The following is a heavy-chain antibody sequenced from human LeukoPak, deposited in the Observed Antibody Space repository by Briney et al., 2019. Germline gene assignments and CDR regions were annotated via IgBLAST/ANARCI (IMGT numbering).Heavy chain of an antibody. CDR1: GGSFSGYY. D-gene: IGHD3-9*01. Sequence: SETLSLTCAVYGGSFSGYYWSWSRQPPGKGLEWIGYIYYSGSTNYNPSLKSRVTISVDTSKNQFSLKLSSVTAADTAVYHCARSQPAILTGYYPHYYYGMDVWGQGTTVTVSS. CDR2: IYYSGST. V-gene: IGHV4-59*12. J-gene: IGHJ6*02. CDR3: ARSQPAILTGYYPHYYYGMDV.